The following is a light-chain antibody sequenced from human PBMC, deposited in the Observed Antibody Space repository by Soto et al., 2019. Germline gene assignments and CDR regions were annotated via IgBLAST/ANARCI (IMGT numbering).Light chain of an antibody. V-gene: IGLV1-47*01. CDR3: AAWDDSSWV. Sequence: QSVLTQPPSASGTPGQRVTISCSGSSSNIGSNYVYWYQQFPGTAPKLLIYRNNQRPSGVPDRFSGSKSGTSASLAISGLRSEDEADYYCAAWDDSSWVFGGGTKLTVL. J-gene: IGLJ3*02. CDR2: RNN. CDR1: SSNIGSNY.